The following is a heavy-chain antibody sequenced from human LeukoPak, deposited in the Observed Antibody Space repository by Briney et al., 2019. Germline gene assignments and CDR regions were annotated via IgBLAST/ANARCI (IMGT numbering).Heavy chain of an antibody. J-gene: IGHJ4*02. D-gene: IGHD1-26*01. CDR3: ARDLVGATLTGGDY. CDR2: ISSSSSYI. V-gene: IGHV3-21*06. Sequence: PGGSLRLSCAASGFTFSSYSMNWVRQAPGKGLEWVSSISSSSSYIYYADSVKGRFTISRDNAKNLLYLQMNSLRAEDTAVYYCARDLVGATLTGGDYWGQGTLVAVSS. CDR1: GFTFSSYS.